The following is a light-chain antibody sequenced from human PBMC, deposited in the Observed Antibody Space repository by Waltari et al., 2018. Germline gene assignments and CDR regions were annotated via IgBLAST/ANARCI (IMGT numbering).Light chain of an antibody. CDR2: GAS. Sequence: EIVLTQSPGTLSLSPGERATPSCRTSQSVTGSYLAWYQQKPGQAPRLLISGASSRATGIPDRFSVSGSGTDFTLTISRLEPEDFAVYYCQQYGSSPRTFGQGTKVEIK. V-gene: IGKV3-20*01. CDR3: QQYGSSPRT. CDR1: QSVTGSY. J-gene: IGKJ1*01.